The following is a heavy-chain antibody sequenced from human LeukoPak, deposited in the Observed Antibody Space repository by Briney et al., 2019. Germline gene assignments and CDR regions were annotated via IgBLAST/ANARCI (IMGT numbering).Heavy chain of an antibody. CDR2: ISSSSSYI. CDR1: GFTFSSYS. CDR3: ARRNANGYNPPDS. D-gene: IGHD5-24*01. V-gene: IGHV3-21*01. Sequence: GGSLRLSCAASGFTFSSYSMNWVRQAPGKGLEWVSSISSSSSYIYYADSVKGRFTISRDNAKNSLYLQMNSLRAEDTAVYYCARRNANGYNPPDSRGQGTLGTVS. J-gene: IGHJ5*01.